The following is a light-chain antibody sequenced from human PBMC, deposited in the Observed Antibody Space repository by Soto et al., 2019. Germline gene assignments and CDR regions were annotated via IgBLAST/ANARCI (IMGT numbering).Light chain of an antibody. CDR3: QQYNTFSGT. Sequence: IVLTQSPGTLSLSPGERATLSCRASQSVSSSYLAWYQQKPGQAPRLLIYGASSRATGIPDRFSGSGSGTEFTLTISSLQPDDFATYYCQQYNTFSGTFGQGTKV. CDR1: QSVSSSY. CDR2: GAS. V-gene: IGKV3-20*01. J-gene: IGKJ1*01.